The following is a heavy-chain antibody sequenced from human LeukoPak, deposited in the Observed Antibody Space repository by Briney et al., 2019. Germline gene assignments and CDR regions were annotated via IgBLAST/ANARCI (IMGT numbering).Heavy chain of an antibody. Sequence: SSETLSLTCTVSGGSISSGGYYWSWIRQHPGKGLEWIGYIYYSGSTYYNPSLKSRVTISVDTSKNQFSLKLSSVTAADTAVYYCASYCSGGSCYSDTFGGVIAYYFDYWGQGTLVTVSS. CDR3: ASYCSGGSCYSDTFGGVIAYYFDY. V-gene: IGHV4-31*03. CDR2: IYYSGST. CDR1: GGSISSGGYY. J-gene: IGHJ4*02. D-gene: IGHD2-15*01.